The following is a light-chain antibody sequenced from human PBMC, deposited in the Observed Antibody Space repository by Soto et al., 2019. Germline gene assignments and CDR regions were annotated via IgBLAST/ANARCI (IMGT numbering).Light chain of an antibody. CDR1: NSDIGGYNS. CDR2: GVT. V-gene: IGLV2-14*01. Sequence: QSVLTQPASVSGSPGQSITISCTGSNSDIGGYNSVSWYQQHPGKAPKLLIFGVTNRPSGVSDRFSGSKSGNTASLTISALQAEDEADYYCTSYTSVTILVFGGGTKVTVL. J-gene: IGLJ2*01. CDR3: TSYTSVTILV.